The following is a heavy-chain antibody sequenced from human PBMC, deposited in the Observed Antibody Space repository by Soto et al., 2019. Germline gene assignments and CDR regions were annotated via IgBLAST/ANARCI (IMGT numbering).Heavy chain of an antibody. Sequence: QVQLVESGGGVVQPGRSLRLSCAASGFTFSSYAMHWVRQAPGKGLEWVAVISYDGSNKYYADSVKGRFTISRDNSKNTLYLQMNSLRAEDTAVSYCARRGLWYFDLWGRGTLVTVSS. CDR1: GFTFSSYA. CDR2: ISYDGSNK. V-gene: IGHV3-30-3*01. J-gene: IGHJ2*01. D-gene: IGHD5-12*01. CDR3: ARRGLWYFDL.